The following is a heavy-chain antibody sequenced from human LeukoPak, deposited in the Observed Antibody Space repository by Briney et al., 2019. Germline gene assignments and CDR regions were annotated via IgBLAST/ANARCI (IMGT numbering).Heavy chain of an antibody. CDR2: ISWNSGTI. Sequence: PGGSLRLSCAASGFSIDDYAMHWVRRAPGKGLEWASGISWNSGTIAYADSVKGRFTISRDNAKNSLYLQMNSLRAEDTALYYCAKDLSGDSSSWYYFDSWGQGTLVTVSS. D-gene: IGHD6-13*01. CDR3: AKDLSGDSSSWYYFDS. CDR1: GFSIDDYA. J-gene: IGHJ4*02. V-gene: IGHV3-9*01.